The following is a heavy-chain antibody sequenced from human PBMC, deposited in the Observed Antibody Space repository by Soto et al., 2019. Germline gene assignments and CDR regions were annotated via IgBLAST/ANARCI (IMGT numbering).Heavy chain of an antibody. V-gene: IGHV4-34*01. CDR3: ARCNRRDGYNRRFDY. D-gene: IGHD5-12*01. CDR2: INHSGST. Sequence: SETLSLTCAVYGGSFSGYYWSWIRQPPGKGLEWIGEINHSGSTNYNPSLKSRVTISVDTSKNQFSLKLSSVTAADTAVYYCARCNRRDGYNRRFDYWGQGTLVTVSS. J-gene: IGHJ4*02. CDR1: GGSFSGYY.